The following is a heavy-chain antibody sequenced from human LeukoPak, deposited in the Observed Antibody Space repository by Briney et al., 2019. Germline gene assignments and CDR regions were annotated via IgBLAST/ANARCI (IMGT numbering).Heavy chain of an antibody. D-gene: IGHD3-22*01. CDR3: AREWYYGSSAYYAYAFDI. Sequence: PGGSLRLSRAGYGFNFGCWRMNWVRQAPGKGLEWVSYISSSSDNLYYADSVKGRFTISRDNAKSSLYLQMNSLRADDTAVYYCAREWYYGSSAYYAYAFDIWGQGTMVTVSS. CDR2: ISSSSDNL. V-gene: IGHV3-48*04. J-gene: IGHJ3*02. CDR1: GFNFGCWR.